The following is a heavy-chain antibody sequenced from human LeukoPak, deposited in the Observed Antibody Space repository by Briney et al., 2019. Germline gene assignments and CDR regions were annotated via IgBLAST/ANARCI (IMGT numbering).Heavy chain of an antibody. V-gene: IGHV3-7*03. J-gene: IGHJ4*02. CDR1: GFTFSSYL. CDR3: ARVPRGYDILTGYYPLYFDY. Sequence: GGSLRLSCAASGFTFSSYLMSWVRQAPGKGLEWVANIKQDGREKYYVDSVKGRFTISRDNAKNSLYLQMNSLRAEDTAVYYCARVPRGYDILTGYYPLYFDYWGQGTLVTVSS. D-gene: IGHD3-9*01. CDR2: IKQDGREK.